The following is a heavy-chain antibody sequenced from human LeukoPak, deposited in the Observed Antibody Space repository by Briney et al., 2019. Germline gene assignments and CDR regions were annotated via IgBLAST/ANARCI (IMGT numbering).Heavy chain of an antibody. D-gene: IGHD2-2*01. Sequence: PSETLSLTCTVSGGSISSRSYYWGWIRQPPGRGLEWIGTIYYSGTTYYSPSLKSRVTLSVDTSKNQFSLKLSSVTAADTAVYYCAIGDCSSTSCYYYYYGMDVWGQGTTVTVSS. J-gene: IGHJ6*02. V-gene: IGHV4-39*01. CDR3: AIGDCSSTSCYYYYYGMDV. CDR2: IYYSGTT. CDR1: GGSISSRSYY.